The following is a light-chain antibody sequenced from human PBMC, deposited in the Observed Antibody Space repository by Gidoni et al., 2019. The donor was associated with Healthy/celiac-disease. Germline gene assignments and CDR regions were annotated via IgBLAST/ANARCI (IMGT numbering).Light chain of an antibody. CDR1: SRDFGGYNY. V-gene: IGLV2-8*01. CDR3: SSYAGSNNLV. Sequence: SALPQPPSASGPPGPSVTISCTRTSRDFGGYNYFSWYQQHPGKAPKLMIYEVRKRPSGGPDRFSGSKAGNTASLTVAVLQDEDEADYYCSSYAGSNNLVFGGGTKLTVL. J-gene: IGLJ2*01. CDR2: EVR.